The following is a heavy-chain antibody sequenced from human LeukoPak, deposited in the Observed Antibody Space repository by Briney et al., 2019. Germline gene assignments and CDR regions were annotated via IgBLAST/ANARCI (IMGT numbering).Heavy chain of an antibody. CDR3: AKAHSIAAAGVGY. D-gene: IGHD6-13*01. CDR2: ISYDGSNK. J-gene: IGHJ4*02. V-gene: IGHV3-30*18. CDR1: GFTFSSYG. Sequence: GGSPRLSCAASGFTFSSYGMHWVRQAPGKGLEWVAVISYDGSNKYYADSVKGRFTISRDNSKNTLYLQMNSLRAEDTAVYYCAKAHSIAAAGVGYWGQRTLVTVSS.